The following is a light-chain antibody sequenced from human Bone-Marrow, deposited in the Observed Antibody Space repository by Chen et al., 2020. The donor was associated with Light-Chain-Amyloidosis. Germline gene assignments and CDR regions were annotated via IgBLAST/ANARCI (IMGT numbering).Light chain of an antibody. CDR3: QQYGSSRGT. CDR1: HSVGSNY. CDR2: GAS. V-gene: IGKV3-20*01. J-gene: IGKJ4*01. Sequence: EIVLTQSPGTLSLSPGERATLSCRASHSVGSNYLAWYQQIPGQAPRLHIYGASSRATGIPDRFSGSGSETDFTLTISRLEPEDFAVYYCQQYGSSRGTFGGGTKVEIK.